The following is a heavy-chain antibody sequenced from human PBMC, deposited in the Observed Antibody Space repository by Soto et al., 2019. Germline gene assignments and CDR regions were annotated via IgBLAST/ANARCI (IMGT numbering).Heavy chain of an antibody. D-gene: IGHD5-18*01. CDR1: GFTFSSYA. V-gene: IGHV3-23*01. J-gene: IGHJ3*02. CDR3: AKDWWIQLWLSAFDI. Sequence: EVQLLESGGGLVQPGGSLRLSCAASGFTFSSYAMSWVRQAPGKGLEWVSAISGSGDSTYYADSVKGRFTISRDNYNNSLYLLMNSLRAEDTAVYYCAKDWWIQLWLSAFDIWGQGKMVTVSS. CDR2: ISGSGDST.